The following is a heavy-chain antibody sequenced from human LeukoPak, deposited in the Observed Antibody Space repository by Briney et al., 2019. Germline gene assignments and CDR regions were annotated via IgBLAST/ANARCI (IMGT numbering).Heavy chain of an antibody. CDR1: GYTFTSYG. V-gene: IGHV1-18*01. CDR2: ISAYNGNT. CDR3: ARDQLVEGESYYYYGMDV. Sequence: ASVKVSCKASGYTFTSYGISWVRQAPGQGLEWMGWISAYNGNTNYAQKLQGRVTMTTDTSTSTAYMELRSLRSDDTAVYYCARDQLVEGESYYYYGMDVWGQGTTVTVSS. J-gene: IGHJ6*02. D-gene: IGHD5-24*01.